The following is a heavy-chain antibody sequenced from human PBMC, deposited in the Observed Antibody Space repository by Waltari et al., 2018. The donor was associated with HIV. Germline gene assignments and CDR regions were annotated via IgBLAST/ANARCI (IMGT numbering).Heavy chain of an antibody. V-gene: IGHV3-53*01. J-gene: IGHJ4*02. Sequence: EVQLVESGGGLIQPGGSLRLSCAASGFSGRGNYMSWVRQAPGKGLEWVSVIYSGGSTYYADSVKGRFTISRDNSKNTLYLQMNSLRAEDTAVYYCARGFGCGGDCYYFDYWGQGTLVTVSS. CDR2: IYSGGST. CDR1: GFSGRGNY. CDR3: ARGFGCGGDCYYFDY. D-gene: IGHD2-21*02.